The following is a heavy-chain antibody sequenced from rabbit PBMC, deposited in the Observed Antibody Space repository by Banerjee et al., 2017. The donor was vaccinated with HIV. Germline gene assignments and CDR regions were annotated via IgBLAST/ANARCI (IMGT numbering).Heavy chain of an antibody. J-gene: IGHJ4*01. CDR3: ARDQVDAGYAYAFKL. D-gene: IGHD6-1*01. CDR2: INTGSSGNT. CDR1: GWSFSSSYY. V-gene: IGHV1S45*01. Sequence: QQQLEESGGGLVKPEGSLTLTCTASGWSFSSSYYMCWVRQAPGKGLEWIGCINTGSSGNTYYASWAKGRFTISKTSSTTVTLQMSSLTAADTASYFCARDQVDAGYAYAFKLWGQGTLVTVS.